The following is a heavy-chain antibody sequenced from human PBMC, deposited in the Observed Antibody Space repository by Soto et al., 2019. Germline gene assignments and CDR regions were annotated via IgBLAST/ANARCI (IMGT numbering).Heavy chain of an antibody. CDR1: GDSVSSGNKY. Sequence: TISLECTVCGDSVSSGNKYWSWIRQPPGKGLEWIGYIFSSGTTYYNPSLKSRLTMSLDASQNQFSLKLNSLTDADTAVYFCARVPSPFDYYYAMDVWGQGTTVTVSS. V-gene: IGHV4-30-4*01. J-gene: IGHJ6*02. D-gene: IGHD3-16*01. CDR2: IFSSGTT. CDR3: ARVPSPFDYYYAMDV.